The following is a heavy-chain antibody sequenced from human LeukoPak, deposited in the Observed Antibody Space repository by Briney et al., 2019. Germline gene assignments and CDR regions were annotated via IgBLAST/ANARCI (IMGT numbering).Heavy chain of an antibody. Sequence: GASVKVSCKASGYXXXXYYXXWVRQAPGXXXXXXXWINPNSGGTNYAQKFQGRVTMTRDTSISTAYMELSRLRSDDTAVYYCARDPGGSYYIDYWGQGTLVTVSS. J-gene: IGHJ4*02. V-gene: IGHV1-2*02. CDR2: INPNSGGT. CDR3: ARDPGGSYYIDY. D-gene: IGHD1-26*01. CDR1: GYXXXXYY.